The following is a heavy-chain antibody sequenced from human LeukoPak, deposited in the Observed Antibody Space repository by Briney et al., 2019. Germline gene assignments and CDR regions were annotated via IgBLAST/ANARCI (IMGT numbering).Heavy chain of an antibody. D-gene: IGHD2-15*01. CDR3: ARGRYCSADICSGGDAFDI. Sequence: SSETLSLTCTVSGGSINNYYWSWIRQPAGKGLEWIGRIYTRGSTNYNPSLKSRVTMSVDTSKNQFSLKLSSVTAADTAVYYCARGRYCSADICSGGDAFDIWGQGTMVSVSS. CDR2: IYTRGST. CDR1: GGSINNYY. V-gene: IGHV4-4*07. J-gene: IGHJ3*02.